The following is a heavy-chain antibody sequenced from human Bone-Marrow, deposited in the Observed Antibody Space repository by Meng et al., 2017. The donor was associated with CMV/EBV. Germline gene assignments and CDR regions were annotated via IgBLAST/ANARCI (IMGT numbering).Heavy chain of an antibody. CDR2: ISAYNGNT. Sequence: QDSLVQGGVGGKKPGGALQVSCKASGYTFTSSGIRWVRTAPGQGLEWMGWISAYNGNTNYAQKLKGRVTITTDTSTSTAYMELRSLRSDDTAVYYCARVTVLGVVVAAGWFDPWGQGTLVTVSS. CDR3: ARVTVLGVVVAAGWFDP. CDR1: GYTFTSSG. D-gene: IGHD2-15*01. J-gene: IGHJ5*02. V-gene: IGHV1-18*01.